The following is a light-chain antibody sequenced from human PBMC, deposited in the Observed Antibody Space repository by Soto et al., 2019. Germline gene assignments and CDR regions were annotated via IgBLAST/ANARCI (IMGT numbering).Light chain of an antibody. CDR2: GAS. V-gene: IGKV3-15*01. J-gene: IGKJ4*01. CDR1: QSVSSN. CDR3: QQNNSWPLT. Sequence: EIVMTQSPATLSVSAGERVTLSCRASQSVSSNLAWYQQKPGQAPRLLIYGASTRATGIPARFSGSGSGTEFTLTISSLQPEDFAVYYCQQNNSWPLTFGGGTKVEIK.